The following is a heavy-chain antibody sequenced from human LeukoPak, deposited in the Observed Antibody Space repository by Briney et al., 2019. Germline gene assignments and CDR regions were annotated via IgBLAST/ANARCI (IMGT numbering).Heavy chain of an antibody. CDR1: GGSISSGEYY. CDR3: ARDPITAAGRGINY. CDR2: INYSGST. D-gene: IGHD6-13*01. V-gene: IGHV4-30-4*01. J-gene: IGHJ4*02. Sequence: PSQTLSLTCSVSGGSISSGEYYRSWIRQAPGRGLEWIVYINYSGSTYYNPSLRTRVTLSVETSKTQFSLNVTSVTAADTAVYYCARDPITAAGRGINYWGQGTLVIVSS.